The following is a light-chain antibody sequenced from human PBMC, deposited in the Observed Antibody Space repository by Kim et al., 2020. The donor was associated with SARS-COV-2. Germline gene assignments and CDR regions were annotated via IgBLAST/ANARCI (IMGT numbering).Light chain of an antibody. CDR1: SSNVGAGYN. V-gene: IGLV1-40*01. Sequence: VTISCTGSSSNVGAGYNVHWYQQLPGTAPKLLIYGNSNRPSGVPDRFSGSKSGTSASLAITGLQAEDEADYYCQSYDSSLSGSVVFGGGTQLTVL. J-gene: IGLJ2*01. CDR2: GNS. CDR3: QSYDSSLSGSVV.